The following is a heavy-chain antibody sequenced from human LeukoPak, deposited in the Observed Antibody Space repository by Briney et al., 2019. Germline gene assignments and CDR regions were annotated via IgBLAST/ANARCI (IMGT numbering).Heavy chain of an antibody. CDR2: IIPIFGTA. CDR1: GGTFSSYA. J-gene: IGHJ4*02. V-gene: IGHV1-69*05. Sequence: SVKVSCKASGGTFSSYAISWVRQAPGQGLEWMGGIIPIFGTANYAQKFQGRVTITTDESTSTAYMELSSLRSEDTAVYYCARSLESRDGYNSYFDCWGQGTLSPSPQ. CDR3: ARSLESRDGYNSYFDC. D-gene: IGHD5-24*01.